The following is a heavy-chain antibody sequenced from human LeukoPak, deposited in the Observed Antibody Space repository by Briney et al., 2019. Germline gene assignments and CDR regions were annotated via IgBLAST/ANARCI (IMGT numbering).Heavy chain of an antibody. CDR1: GYTFTSYD. D-gene: IGHD3-10*01. CDR2: MNPNSGNT. J-gene: IGHJ4*02. V-gene: IGHV1-8*01. Sequence: ASVKVSCKASGYTFTSYDINWVRQATGQGLEWMGWMNPNSGNTGYAQKFQGRVTMTRNTSISTAYMELSSLRSEDTAVYYCATDPRESSGTCFDYWGQGTLVTVSS. CDR3: ATDPRESSGTCFDY.